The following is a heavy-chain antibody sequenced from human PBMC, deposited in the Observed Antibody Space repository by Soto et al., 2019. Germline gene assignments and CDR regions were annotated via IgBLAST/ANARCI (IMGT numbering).Heavy chain of an antibody. CDR3: ARVLGQLLTLGWFDP. V-gene: IGHV4-61*01. J-gene: IGHJ5*02. D-gene: IGHD2-2*01. CDR1: GGSVSSGSYY. Sequence: NPSETLSLTCTVSGGSVSSGSYYWSWIRQPPGKGLEWIGYIYYSGSTNYNPSLKSRVTISVDTSKNQFSLKLSSVTAADTAVYYCARVLGQLLTLGWFDPWGQGTLVTVSS. CDR2: IYYSGST.